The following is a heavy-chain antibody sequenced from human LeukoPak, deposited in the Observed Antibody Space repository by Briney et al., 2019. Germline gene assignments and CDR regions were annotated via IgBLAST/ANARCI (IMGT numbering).Heavy chain of an antibody. V-gene: IGHV4-30-2*01. D-gene: IGHD4-23*01. J-gene: IGHJ3*02. Sequence: SETLSLTCAASGGSIIVAAYSWSWIRQPPGKGLEWVGYIYHTGRTYSNPSLKSRVTVSVDRSKNQFSLKLSSVTAAGTAVYYCARGYGDNSGACDIWGQGTTGTVSS. CDR3: ARGYGDNSGACDI. CDR1: GGSIIVAAYS. CDR2: IYHTGRT.